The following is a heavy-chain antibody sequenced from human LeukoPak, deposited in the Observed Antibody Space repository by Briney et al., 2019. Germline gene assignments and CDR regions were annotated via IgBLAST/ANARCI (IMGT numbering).Heavy chain of an antibody. CDR1: GGSFSGYY. J-gene: IGHJ4*01. CDR3: ARVTIFGAPNFDY. Sequence: SETLSLTCAVYGGSFSGYYWSWIRQPPGKGLEWIGEINHSGSTNYNPSLKSRVTISVDTSKNQFSLKLSYVTAPDTAAYYRARVTIFGAPNFDYWGQGTMVTVSS. CDR2: INHSGST. V-gene: IGHV4-34*01. D-gene: IGHD3-3*01.